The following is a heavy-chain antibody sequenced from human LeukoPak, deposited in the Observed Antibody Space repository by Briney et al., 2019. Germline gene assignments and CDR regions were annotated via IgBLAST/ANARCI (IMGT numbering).Heavy chain of an antibody. CDR2: ISFTSGHI. J-gene: IGHJ4*02. Sequence: PGGSLRLSCAASGFTFSSYSMNWVRQAPGKGLEWVASISFTSGHIYYADSVKGRFTISRDNAKNSLYLQMNSLRGEDTAVYYCAKRVPGWYYCDYWGQGTVVTVSS. D-gene: IGHD6-19*01. CDR1: GFTFSSYS. V-gene: IGHV3-21*01. CDR3: AKRVPGWYYCDY.